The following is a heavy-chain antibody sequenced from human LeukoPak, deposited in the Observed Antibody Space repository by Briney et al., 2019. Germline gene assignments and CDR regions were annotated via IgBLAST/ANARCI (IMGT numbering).Heavy chain of an antibody. Sequence: SETLSLTCAVYGGSFSGFYWSWIRQTPGKGLQWIGEINRSGSTNYNPSLKSRVTISVDTSKNQFSLKLSSVTAADTAVYYCARRITMVRGAFDPWGQGTLVTVSS. V-gene: IGHV4-34*01. D-gene: IGHD3-10*01. CDR1: GGSFSGFY. J-gene: IGHJ5*02. CDR3: ARRITMVRGAFDP. CDR2: INRSGST.